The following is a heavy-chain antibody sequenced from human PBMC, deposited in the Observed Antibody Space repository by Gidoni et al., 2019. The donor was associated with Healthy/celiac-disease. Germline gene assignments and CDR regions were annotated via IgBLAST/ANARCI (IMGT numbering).Heavy chain of an antibody. J-gene: IGHJ4*02. D-gene: IGHD2-2*01. CDR1: GFTFSSYS. V-gene: IGHV3-21*01. CDR3: ARDICSSTSCYLLEYFDY. Sequence: EVQLVESGGGLVKPGGSLRLSCAASGFTFSSYSMNGVRQAPGKGLELVLSICMSRSSIYYADSVKGRFTISRDNAKNSLYLQMNSLRAEDTAVYYCARDICSSTSCYLLEYFDYWCQGTLVTVSS. CDR2: ICMSRSSI.